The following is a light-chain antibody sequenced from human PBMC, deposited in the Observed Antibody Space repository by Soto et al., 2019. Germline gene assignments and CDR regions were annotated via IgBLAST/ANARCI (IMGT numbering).Light chain of an antibody. J-gene: IGKJ1*01. CDR3: QQTYSTPRT. V-gene: IGKV1-39*01. Sequence: DIQMTQSPSSLSASVGDRVTITCRASQTISSYLNWYQQKPGKAPDLLIYAASSLQSGFPSRFSGSGSGTDFTLTISSLQPEELAIYYCQQTYSTPRTFVQGTKVEIK. CDR1: QTISSY. CDR2: AAS.